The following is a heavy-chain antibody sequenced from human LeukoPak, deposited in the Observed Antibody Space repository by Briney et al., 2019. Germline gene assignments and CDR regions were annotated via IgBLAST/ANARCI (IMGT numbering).Heavy chain of an antibody. V-gene: IGHV1-3*03. CDR2: INAGNGNT. D-gene: IGHD6-19*01. Sequence: ASVKVSCKASGYTFTSYAMHWVRQAPGQRLEWMGWINAGNGNTKYSQEFQGRVTITRDTSASTAYMELSSLRSEDMAVYYCARDGAVAGILFFDYWGQGTLVTVSS. CDR1: GYTFTSYA. J-gene: IGHJ4*02. CDR3: ARDGAVAGILFFDY.